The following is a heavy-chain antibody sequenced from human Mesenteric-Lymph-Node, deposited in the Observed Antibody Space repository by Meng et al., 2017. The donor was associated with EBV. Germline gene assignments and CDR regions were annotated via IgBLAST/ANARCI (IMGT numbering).Heavy chain of an antibody. V-gene: IGHV1-18*01. CDR2: IYTFNDDT. D-gene: IGHD6-6*01. Sequence: QVQLVQSGAGVKKPGDSVKVSCKTSGYIFSHYGIDWVRQAPGQGLEWMGWIYTFNDDTIYAESFQDRVTLTTDTSTSTVYMDLKSLRSDDTAVYYCARTYSSTSHFDYWGQGSLVTVSS. CDR3: ARTYSSTSHFDY. J-gene: IGHJ4*02. CDR1: GYIFSHYG.